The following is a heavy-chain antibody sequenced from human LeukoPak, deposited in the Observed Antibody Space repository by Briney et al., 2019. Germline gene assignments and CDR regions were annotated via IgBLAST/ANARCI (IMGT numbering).Heavy chain of an antibody. V-gene: IGHV3-30-3*01. CDR1: GFTFSSYG. CDR2: ISYDGSNK. Sequence: PGGSLRLSCAASGFTFSSYGMHWVRQAPGKGLEWVAVISYDGSNKYSADSVKGRFTISRDNSKNTLYLQMNSLRAEDTAVWYCARETSDWYFDLWGRGTLVTVSS. J-gene: IGHJ2*01. CDR3: ARETSDWYFDL.